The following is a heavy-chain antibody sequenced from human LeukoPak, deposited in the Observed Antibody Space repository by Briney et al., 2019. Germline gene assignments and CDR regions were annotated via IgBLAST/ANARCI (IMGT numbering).Heavy chain of an antibody. J-gene: IGHJ6*03. D-gene: IGHD5-24*01. CDR1: GGTFSSYT. CDR3: ARAGEGYKSYYYYVDV. CDR2: IIPIFDTA. V-gene: IGHV1-69*06. Sequence: SVKVSCKASGGTFSSYTISWVRQAPGQGLEWMGGIIPIFDTAYYAQKFQGRVTITADNSTSTAYMELSSLTSEDTAVYYCARAGEGYKSYYYYVDVWGKGTTVTVSS.